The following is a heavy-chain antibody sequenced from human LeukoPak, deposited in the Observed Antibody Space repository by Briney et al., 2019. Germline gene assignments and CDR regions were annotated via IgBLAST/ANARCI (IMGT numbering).Heavy chain of an antibody. D-gene: IGHD2-2*02. J-gene: IGHJ6*03. V-gene: IGHV4-34*01. CDR3: ARGMRCSSTSCYIYYYYYMDV. Sequence: PSETLSLTCAVYGGSFSGYYWSWIRQPPGKGLECIGEINHSGSTNYNPSLKSRATISVDTSENQFSLKLSSVTAADTAVYYCARGMRCSSTSCYIYYYYYMDVWGKGTTVTVSS. CDR2: INHSGST. CDR1: GGSFSGYY.